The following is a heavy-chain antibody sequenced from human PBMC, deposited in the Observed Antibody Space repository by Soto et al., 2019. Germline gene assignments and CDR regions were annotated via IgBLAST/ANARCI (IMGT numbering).Heavy chain of an antibody. CDR2: ISAYNGNT. D-gene: IGHD3-9*01. V-gene: IGHV1-18*01. CDR3: ASSYYDILTGPTYYYYGMVV. CDR1: GYTFTSYV. Sequence: GASVKVSCKASGYTFTSYVISWVRQAPGQGLEWMGWISAYNGNTNYAQKLQGRVTMTTDTSTSTAYMELRSLRSDDTAVYYCASSYYDILTGPTYYYYGMVVWGQGTTVTVSS. J-gene: IGHJ6*02.